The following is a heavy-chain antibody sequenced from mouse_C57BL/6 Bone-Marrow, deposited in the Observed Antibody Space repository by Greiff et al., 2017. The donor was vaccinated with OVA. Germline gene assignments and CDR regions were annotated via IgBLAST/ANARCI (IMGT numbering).Heavy chain of an antibody. CDR1: GFNIKNTY. CDR2: IDPANGNT. D-gene: IGHD2-5*01. V-gene: IGHV14-3*01. Sequence: VQLQQSVAELVRPGASVKLSCTASGFNIKNTYMHWVKQRPEQGLEWIGRIDPANGNTKYAPKFQGKTTITADTSSNTAYLHLTSLTSEDTAIYYCARYSNYVWYFDFWGTGTTVTVSS. CDR3: ARYSNYVWYFDF. J-gene: IGHJ1*03.